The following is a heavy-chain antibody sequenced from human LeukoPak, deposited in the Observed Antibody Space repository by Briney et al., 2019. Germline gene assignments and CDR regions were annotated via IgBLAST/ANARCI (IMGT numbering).Heavy chain of an antibody. D-gene: IGHD4-17*01. CDR1: GFTFNSYW. CDR2: IKEDGSEK. CDR3: AREGTTVTTGIPNWFDP. V-gene: IGHV3-7*01. Sequence: GGSLRLSCAASGFTFNSYWMSWVRQAPGKGLEWVANIKEDGSEKYYVDSVKGRFTISRDYAKNTLYLQMNSLRAEDTAVYYCAREGTTVTTGIPNWFDPWGQGTLVTVSS. J-gene: IGHJ5*02.